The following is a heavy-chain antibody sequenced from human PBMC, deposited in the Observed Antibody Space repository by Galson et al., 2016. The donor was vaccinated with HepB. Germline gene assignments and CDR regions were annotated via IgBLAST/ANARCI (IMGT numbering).Heavy chain of an antibody. J-gene: IGHJ3*02. CDR3: AREPQGVTIPFHGFDI. Sequence: SVKVSCKASGGTFSSNAINWVRQAPGQGLEWMGGIIPIFGKSYYAQKFQDRVTIFADESTRTVYMDLNTLTSEDTAVYYCAREPQGVTIPFHGFDIWGQGTVVGVSS. V-gene: IGHV1-69*13. CDR1: GGTFSSNA. D-gene: IGHD4-17*01. CDR2: IIPIFGKS.